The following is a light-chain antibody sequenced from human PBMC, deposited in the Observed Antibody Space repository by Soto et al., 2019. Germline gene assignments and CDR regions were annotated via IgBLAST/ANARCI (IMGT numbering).Light chain of an antibody. J-gene: IGLJ1*01. CDR2: GNT. Sequence: QSVLTQPPSASGTPGQRVTISCSGSTSNIGGRTASWYQQFPGAAPKLLIYGNTQRPLEVTVRFSASKYDTSASLAISGGQSEDEAEYYFAQWKDGVFVFGIGTKVTDL. CDR3: AQWKDGVFV. V-gene: IGLV1-44*01. CDR1: TSNIGGRT.